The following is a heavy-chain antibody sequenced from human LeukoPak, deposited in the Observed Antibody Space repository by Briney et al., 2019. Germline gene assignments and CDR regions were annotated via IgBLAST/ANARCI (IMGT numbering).Heavy chain of an antibody. D-gene: IGHD5/OR15-5a*01. CDR1: GYTFTNYG. Sequence: ASVKVSCKASGYTFTNYGISWVRQAPGQGLEWMGWMSALNGNTNYQHKFQGRVTMTTDTSKNTAYMELRSLRSGDTAVYYCARGSLSLSYYMDVWGKGTTVTISS. CDR3: ARGSLSLSYYMDV. CDR2: MSALNGNT. V-gene: IGHV1-18*01. J-gene: IGHJ6*03.